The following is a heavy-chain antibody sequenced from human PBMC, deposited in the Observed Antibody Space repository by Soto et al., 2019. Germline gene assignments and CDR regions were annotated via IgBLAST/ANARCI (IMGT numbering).Heavy chain of an antibody. D-gene: IGHD3-22*01. J-gene: IGHJ4*02. Sequence: PGGSLRLSCAASGFTFSSYWMSWVRQAPGKGLEWVANIKQDGSEKYYVDSVKGRFTISRDNAKNSLYLQINSLRAEDTAMYYCARDLVADSSGLYYWGQGTLVTVSS. V-gene: IGHV3-7*01. CDR2: IKQDGSEK. CDR1: GFTFSSYW. CDR3: ARDLVADSSGLYY.